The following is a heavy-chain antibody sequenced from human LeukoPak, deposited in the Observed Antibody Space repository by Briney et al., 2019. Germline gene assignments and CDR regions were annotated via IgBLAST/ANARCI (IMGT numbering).Heavy chain of an antibody. Sequence: GRSLRLSCAASGFTFSSYAMYWVRQAPGKGLEWVSGIFGSGGSTHYADSVKGRFTISRDNSKNTVYLQMNSLRAADTAVYYCAKTTTGYSSGRFPGWPVDYWGQGTLVTVSS. V-gene: IGHV3-23*01. D-gene: IGHD6-19*01. CDR3: AKTTTGYSSGRFPGWPVDY. CDR2: IFGSGGST. CDR1: GFTFSSYA. J-gene: IGHJ4*02.